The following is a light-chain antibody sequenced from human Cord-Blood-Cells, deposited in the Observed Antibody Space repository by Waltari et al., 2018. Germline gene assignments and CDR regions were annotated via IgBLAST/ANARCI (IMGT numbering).Light chain of an antibody. CDR3: QQSYSTPRT. CDR1: KSISSY. CDR2: AAS. J-gene: IGKJ1*01. V-gene: IGKV1-39*01. Sequence: DIQMIQSPSSPSASVGDRVTITCRASKSISSYLNWYQQKPGKAPKLLIYAASSLQSGVPSRFSGSGSGTDFTLTISSLQPEDFATYYCQQSYSTPRTFGQGTKVEIK.